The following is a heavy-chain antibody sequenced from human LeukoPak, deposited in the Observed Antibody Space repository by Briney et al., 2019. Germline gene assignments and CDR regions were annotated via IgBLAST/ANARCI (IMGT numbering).Heavy chain of an antibody. CDR2: IRSKAYGGTT. D-gene: IGHD3-10*01. Sequence: GGSLRLSCTASGFTFGDYGMSWVRQAPGKGLEWVGFIRSKAYGGTTEYAASVKGRFTISRDDSKSIAYLQMNSLKTEDAAVYYCTGSFGELTFFDYWGQGTLVTVSS. V-gene: IGHV3-49*04. CDR3: TGSFGELTFFDY. CDR1: GFTFGDYG. J-gene: IGHJ4*02.